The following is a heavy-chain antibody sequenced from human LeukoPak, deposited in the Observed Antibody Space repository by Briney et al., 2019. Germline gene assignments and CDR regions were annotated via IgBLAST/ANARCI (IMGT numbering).Heavy chain of an antibody. CDR1: GGPISSYY. J-gene: IGHJ5*02. CDR3: ASVSRDGYNHNWFDP. D-gene: IGHD5-24*01. V-gene: IGHV4-59*08. CDR2: IYYSGST. Sequence: PSETLSLTCTVSGGPISSYYWSWIRQPPGKGLEWIGYIYYSGSTNYNPSLKSRVTISVDTSKNQFSLKLSSVTAADTAVYYCASVSRDGYNHNWFDPWGQGTLVTVSS.